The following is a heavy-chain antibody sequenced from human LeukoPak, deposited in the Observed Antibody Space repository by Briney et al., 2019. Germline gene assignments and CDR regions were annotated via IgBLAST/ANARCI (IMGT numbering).Heavy chain of an antibody. V-gene: IGHV3-21*01. CDR3: ARDPAAYYDFWSGYYDHYFDY. J-gene: IGHJ4*02. CDR2: ISSSSSYI. D-gene: IGHD3-3*01. Sequence: GGSLRLSCAASGFTFSSYSMNWVRQAPGKGLEWVSSISSSSSYIYYADSVKGRFTISRDNAKNSLYLQMNSLRAEDTAVYYCARDPAAYYDFWSGYYDHYFDYWGQGTLVTVSS. CDR1: GFTFSSYS.